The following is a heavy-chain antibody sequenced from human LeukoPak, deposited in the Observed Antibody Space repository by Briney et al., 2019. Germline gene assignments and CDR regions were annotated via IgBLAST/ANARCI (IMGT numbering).Heavy chain of an antibody. D-gene: IGHD3-10*01. CDR2: IYYSGST. V-gene: IGHV4-59*01. J-gene: IGHJ4*02. CDR1: GGSISSYY. CDR3: ARGGTYYYGSGSHDY. Sequence: KPSETLSLTCTVSGGSISSYYWSWIRQPPGKGLEWIGYIYYSGSTNYNPSLKSRVTISVATSKNQFSLKLSSVTAADTAVYYCARGGTYYYGSGSHDYWGQGTLVTVSS.